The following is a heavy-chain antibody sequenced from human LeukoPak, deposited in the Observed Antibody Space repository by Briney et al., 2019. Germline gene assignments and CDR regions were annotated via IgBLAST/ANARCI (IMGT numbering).Heavy chain of an antibody. CDR1: GYSISSGYH. D-gene: IGHD3-10*01. V-gene: IGHV4-38-2*02. CDR3: ARLLWFGELLFAYYFDY. CDR2: IYHSGST. Sequence: SETLSLTCTVSGYSISSGYHWGWIRQPPGKGLEWIGSIYHSGSTYYNPSLKSRVTISVDTSKNQFSLKLSSVTAADTAVYYCARLLWFGELLFAYYFDYWGQGTLVTVSS. J-gene: IGHJ4*02.